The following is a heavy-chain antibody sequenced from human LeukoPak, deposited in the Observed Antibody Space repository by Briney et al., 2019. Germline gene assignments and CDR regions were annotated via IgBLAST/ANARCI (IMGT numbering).Heavy chain of an antibody. V-gene: IGHV3-23*01. CDR2: ISGSGGST. D-gene: IGHD2-2*01. CDR3: AKGRCSSTSCPYYFDY. J-gene: IGHJ4*02. Sequence: PGGSLRLSCAASGFTFSSYAMSWVRQAPGKGLEWVSVISGSGGSTHYADSVKGRFTISRDNSKNTLYLQMNSLRAEDTALYYCAKGRCSSTSCPYYFDYWGPGTLVTVSS. CDR1: GFTFSSYA.